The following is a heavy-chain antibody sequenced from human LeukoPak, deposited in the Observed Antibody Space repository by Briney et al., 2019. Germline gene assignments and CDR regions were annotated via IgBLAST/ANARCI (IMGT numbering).Heavy chain of an antibody. D-gene: IGHD6-19*01. Sequence: GGSLRLSCAASGFTYSSYAMSWVRQAPGKGLEWVSTIRGSDGITYYADSVKGRFTISRDNSKNTLYLQMNSLRAEDTAVYYCAKRCVRGWSTDAFDFWGQGTMVTVSS. V-gene: IGHV3-23*01. J-gene: IGHJ3*01. CDR1: GFTYSSYA. CDR3: AKRCVRGWSTDAFDF. CDR2: IRGSDGIT.